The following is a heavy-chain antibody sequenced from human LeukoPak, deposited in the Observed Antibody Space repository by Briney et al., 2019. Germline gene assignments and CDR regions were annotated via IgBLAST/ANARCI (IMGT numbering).Heavy chain of an antibody. V-gene: IGHV1-69*13. CDR1: GGTFSSYA. CDR3: ARNEDSSGQSFAY. CDR2: IIPIFGTA. Sequence: SVKVSCKASGGTFSSYAISWVRQAPGQGLEWMGGIIPIFGTANYAQKFQGRVTITADESTSTAYMELSSLRSEDTAVYYCARNEDSSGQSFAYWGQGTLVTVSS. D-gene: IGHD3-22*01. J-gene: IGHJ4*02.